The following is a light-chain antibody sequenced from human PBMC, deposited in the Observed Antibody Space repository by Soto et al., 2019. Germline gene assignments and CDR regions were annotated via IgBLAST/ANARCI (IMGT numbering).Light chain of an antibody. Sequence: EIVLTQFPGTLSLSPGERATLSCRASESVSSTYLAWNQHKPGQPPRLLIYGASSSATGIPDRFSGSGSGTDFTLTIGILEPEDFAVYYCQQYGTSPPVTFGGGTKVDIK. J-gene: IGKJ4*01. CDR3: QQYGTSPPVT. CDR2: GAS. CDR1: ESVSSTY. V-gene: IGKV3-20*01.